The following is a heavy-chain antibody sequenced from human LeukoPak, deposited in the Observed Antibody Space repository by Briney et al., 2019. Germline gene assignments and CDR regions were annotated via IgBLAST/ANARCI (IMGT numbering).Heavy chain of an antibody. V-gene: IGHV4-59*01. CDR1: GGSIRTYY. D-gene: IGHD3-10*01. J-gene: IGHJ6*02. CDR3: ARDSRDYGSGSYWDV. Sequence: PSETLSLTCTVSGGSIRTYYWNWIRQPPGKGLEWIGYITGCIYYSGSTNYNPSLKSRVTISVDTSKNQFSLNLTSVTAADTAVYYCARDSRDYGSGSYWDVWGQGTTVTVSS. CDR2: ITGCIYYSGST.